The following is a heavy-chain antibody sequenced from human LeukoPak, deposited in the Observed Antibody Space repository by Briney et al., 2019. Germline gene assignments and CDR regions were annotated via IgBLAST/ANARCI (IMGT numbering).Heavy chain of an antibody. Sequence: PGGSLRLSCAPSGFTFSSYSMNWVRQAPGGGGEWCSSISSSSSYIYYAHSVKGRFTISRDNAKNSLYLQMNSLRAEDRAVYYCARARAAMAVPWNYWGQGTLVTVSS. V-gene: IGHV3-21*01. J-gene: IGHJ4*02. CDR1: GFTFSSYS. CDR3: ARARAAMAVPWNY. D-gene: IGHD6-25*01. CDR2: ISSSSSYI.